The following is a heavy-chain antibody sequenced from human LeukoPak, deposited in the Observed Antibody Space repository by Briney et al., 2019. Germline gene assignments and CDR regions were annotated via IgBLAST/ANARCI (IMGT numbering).Heavy chain of an antibody. CDR3: ARARVVVVPAAMSYYYYGMDV. Sequence: PAETLSLTCTVAGGSISSYYWSWIRQPPGKGLEWIGYIHYSGSTNYNPSLKSRVTISVDTSKHHFSLKLSSVTAADTAVYYCARARVVVVPAAMSYYYYGMDVWGQGTTVTVSS. V-gene: IGHV4-59*01. CDR2: IHYSGST. CDR1: GGSISSYY. D-gene: IGHD2-2*01. J-gene: IGHJ6*02.